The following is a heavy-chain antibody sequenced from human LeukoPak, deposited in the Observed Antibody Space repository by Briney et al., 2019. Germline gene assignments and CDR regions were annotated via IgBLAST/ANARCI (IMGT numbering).Heavy chain of an antibody. V-gene: IGHV3-23*03. CDR2: IYSDGIT. D-gene: IGHD4-23*01. CDR3: ASPLVGGNSAFDY. CDR1: GFTFSSSA. Sequence: QPGGSLRLSCVASGFTFSSSAMSWVRQAPGKGLEWVSVIYSDGITYYTDSVKGRFTVSRDNSKNTLYLQMNSLRAEDTAVYYCASPLVGGNSAFDYWGQGTLVTVSS. J-gene: IGHJ4*02.